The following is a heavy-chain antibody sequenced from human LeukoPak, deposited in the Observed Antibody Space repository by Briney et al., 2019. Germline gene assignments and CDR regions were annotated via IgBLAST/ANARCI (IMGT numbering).Heavy chain of an antibody. Sequence: GGSLRLSCAASGFTFSTYSMNWVRQAPGKGLEWVSYISSSSSTIYYADSVKGRITISRDNAENSLYLQMNSLRAEDTAVYYCARQNDFWSGYEDYWGQGTLVTVSS. CDR2: ISSSSSTI. CDR3: ARQNDFWSGYEDY. J-gene: IGHJ4*02. V-gene: IGHV3-48*01. D-gene: IGHD3-3*01. CDR1: GFTFSTYS.